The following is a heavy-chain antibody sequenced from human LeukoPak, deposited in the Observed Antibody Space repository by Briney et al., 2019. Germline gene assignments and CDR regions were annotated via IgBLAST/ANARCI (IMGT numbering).Heavy chain of an antibody. V-gene: IGHV5-51*01. D-gene: IGHD3-10*01. CDR1: GYSFTSYW. J-gene: IGHJ6*02. CDR3: ARLAYYGSGPLHGMDV. Sequence: GESLKISCKGPGYSFTSYWIGWVRQMPGKGLEWMGIIYPGDSDTRYSPSFQGQVTISADKSISTAYLQWSSLKASDTAMYYCARLAYYGSGPLHGMDVWGQGTTVTVSS. CDR2: IYPGDSDT.